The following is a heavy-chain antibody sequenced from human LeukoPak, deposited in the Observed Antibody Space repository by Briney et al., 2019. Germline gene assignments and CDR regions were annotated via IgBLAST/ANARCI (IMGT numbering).Heavy chain of an antibody. CDR1: GGSISSGSYY. CDR3: ARVYCISTSCYRLPTYFDY. Sequence: SETLSLTCTVSGGSISSGSYYWSWIRQPAGKGLEWIGRIYTSGSTNYNPSLKSRVTMSVDTSKNQFSLKLSSVTAADTAVYYCARVYCISTSCYRLPTYFDYWGQGTLVTVSS. V-gene: IGHV4-61*02. D-gene: IGHD2-2*01. CDR2: IYTSGST. J-gene: IGHJ4*02.